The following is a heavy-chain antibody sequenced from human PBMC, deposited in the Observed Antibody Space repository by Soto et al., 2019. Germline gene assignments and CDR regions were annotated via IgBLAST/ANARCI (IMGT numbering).Heavy chain of an antibody. CDR1: GFTFSSYG. Sequence: GGSLRLSCAASGFTFSSYGMHWVRQAPGKGLEWVAVIWYDGSNKYYADSVKGRFTISRDNSKNTLYLQMNSLRAEDAAVYYCASQYGSSWYFDYWGQGTLVTVSS. D-gene: IGHD6-13*01. J-gene: IGHJ4*02. V-gene: IGHV3-33*01. CDR2: IWYDGSNK. CDR3: ASQYGSSWYFDY.